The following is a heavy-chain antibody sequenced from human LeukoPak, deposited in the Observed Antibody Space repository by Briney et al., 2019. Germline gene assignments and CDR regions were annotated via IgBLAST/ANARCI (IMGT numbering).Heavy chain of an antibody. J-gene: IGHJ4*02. Sequence: PGRFLRLSCAASGFTFSSYAMHWVRQAPGKGLEWVAVISYDGGNKYYADSVRGRFTISRDNSKNTLYLQMNSLRAEDTAVYYCARDLLHVYFDYWGQGTLVTVSS. CDR3: ARDLLHVYFDY. D-gene: IGHD2-15*01. CDR1: GFTFSSYA. CDR2: ISYDGGNK. V-gene: IGHV3-30-3*01.